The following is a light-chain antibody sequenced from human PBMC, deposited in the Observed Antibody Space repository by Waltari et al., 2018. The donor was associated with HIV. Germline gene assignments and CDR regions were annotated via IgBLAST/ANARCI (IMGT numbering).Light chain of an antibody. J-gene: IGLJ2*01. V-gene: IGLV1-40*01. CDR1: RSTNFGTTYD. Sequence: QSALTQPPSVSGAPGQRVTISCTGLRSTNFGTTYDVHWYQHFPGTGPRLIISTNTNRPSGVPDRFSASKSGTSASLAIIGLQAEDEADYYCSSYAGGSNLVFGGGTKLTVL. CDR2: TNT. CDR3: SSYAGGSNLV.